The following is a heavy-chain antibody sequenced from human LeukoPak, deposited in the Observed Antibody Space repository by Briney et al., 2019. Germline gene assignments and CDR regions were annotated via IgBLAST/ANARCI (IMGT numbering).Heavy chain of an antibody. CDR3: AKGSSGYFVDL. CDR1: GFIFNNYG. V-gene: IGHV3-23*01. D-gene: IGHD3-22*01. CDR2: ISNDGGGT. J-gene: IGHJ5*02. Sequence: GGSLRLSCAVSGFIFNNYGLIWFRKAPGKGLEWVSAISNDGGGTNYADLVKGRFTISRDNSKNTLFLQMNSLRAEDTALYYCAKGSSGYFVDLWGQRTLVTVSS.